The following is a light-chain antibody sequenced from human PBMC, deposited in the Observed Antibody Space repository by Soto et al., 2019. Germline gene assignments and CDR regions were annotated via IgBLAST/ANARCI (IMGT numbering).Light chain of an antibody. CDR3: QHYNSPWG. CDR1: QDIRNS. Sequence: DIQMTQSPSFLSASVGDRVTITCQASQDIRNSFNWYQPPPGPAPNLLIYDASNLETGVPSRLSGSGSGTEFTLTIRSLQPDEFATYYCQHYNSPWGFGQGTKVDIK. J-gene: IGKJ1*01. V-gene: IGKV1-33*01. CDR2: DAS.